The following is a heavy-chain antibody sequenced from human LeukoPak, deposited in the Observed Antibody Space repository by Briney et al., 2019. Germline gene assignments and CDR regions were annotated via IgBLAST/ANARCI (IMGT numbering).Heavy chain of an antibody. J-gene: IGHJ2*01. D-gene: IGHD2-21*02. CDR3: AKTFSGDPNIWYFDL. CDR2: IRSKANSYAT. Sequence: GSLRLSCAASGFPFSGSAMHWVRQASGKGLEWVGRIRSKANSYATAYAASVKGRFTISRDHSKNTAYLQMNSLRAEDTALYYCAKTFSGDPNIWYFDLWGRGTLVTVSS. CDR1: GFPFSGSA. V-gene: IGHV3-73*01.